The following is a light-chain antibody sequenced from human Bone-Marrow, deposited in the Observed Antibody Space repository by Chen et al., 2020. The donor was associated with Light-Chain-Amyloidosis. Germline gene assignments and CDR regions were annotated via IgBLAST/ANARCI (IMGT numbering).Light chain of an antibody. CDR2: DVS. CDR3: TSYTSSRTRV. CDR1: SSDVGGYDY. J-gene: IGLJ1*01. V-gene: IGLV2-14*01. Sequence: QSALTQPDSVSGSHGQSITISCPGSSSDVGGYDYVSWYQQHPGKAPQLIIYDVSNRPSGVSDRFSGSKSGYTASLTSSGLQADDEADYYCTSYTSSRTRVFGTGTKVTVL.